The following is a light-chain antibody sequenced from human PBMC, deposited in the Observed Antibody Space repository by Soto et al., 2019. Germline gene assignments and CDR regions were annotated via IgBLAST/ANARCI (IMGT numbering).Light chain of an antibody. CDR2: EVS. CDR1: SSHVGGYNY. V-gene: IGLV2-14*01. CDR3: SSYTSSSPWV. Sequence: QSALTQPASVSRSPGQSITISCTGTSSHVGGYNYVSWYQQHPGKAPKLMIYEVSNRPSGVSNRFSGSKSGNTASLTISGLQAEDEADYYCSSYTSSSPWVFGGGTKVTVL. J-gene: IGLJ3*02.